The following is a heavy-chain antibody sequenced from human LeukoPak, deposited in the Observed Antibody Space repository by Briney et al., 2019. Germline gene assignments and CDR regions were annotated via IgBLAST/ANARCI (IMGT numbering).Heavy chain of an antibody. D-gene: IGHD5-18*01. CDR2: IDWGDDK. Sequence: ESGPTLVNPTQTLTLTCTFSGFSLRTSGMCVSWIRQPPGKALEWLARIDWGDDKYYSTSLKTRLTISKDTSKNQVVFTMTNMDPVDTATYYCARIHRYGPAGYYGMDVWGQGTTVTVSS. CDR3: ARIHRYGPAGYYGMDV. J-gene: IGHJ6*02. CDR1: GFSLRTSGMC. V-gene: IGHV2-70*11.